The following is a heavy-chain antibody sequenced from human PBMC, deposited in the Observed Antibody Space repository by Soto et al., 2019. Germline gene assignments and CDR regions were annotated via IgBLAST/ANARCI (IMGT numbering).Heavy chain of an antibody. V-gene: IGHV1-3*01. CDR3: ARDRYTATTVWFDP. Sequence: QVQLVQSGAEVKKPGASVKISCRASGYRFSDHGIHWMRQAPGQRPEWMGWIHPGNGNTRSPQKFQCRGTFTRDTAASTAYMELSSLTSEDTAVYFCARDRYTATTVWFDPWGQGSLVTVCS. D-gene: IGHD3-16*02. CDR1: GYRFSDHG. J-gene: IGHJ5*02. CDR2: IHPGNGNT.